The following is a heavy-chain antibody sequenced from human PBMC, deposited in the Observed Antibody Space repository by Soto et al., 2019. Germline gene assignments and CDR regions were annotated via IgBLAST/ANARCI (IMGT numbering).Heavy chain of an antibody. CDR2: ISWNSGSI. V-gene: IGHV3-9*01. CDR3: AKDRGIAAAIIGFDL. Sequence: DVQLVESGGGLVQPGRSLRLSCAASGFTFDDYAMHWVRQAPGKGLEWVSGISWNSGSIGYADSVKGRFTISRDNAKNSLYLQMNSLRAEDTALYYCAKDRGIAAAIIGFDLWGRGTLVTVSS. CDR1: GFTFDDYA. J-gene: IGHJ2*01. D-gene: IGHD6-13*01.